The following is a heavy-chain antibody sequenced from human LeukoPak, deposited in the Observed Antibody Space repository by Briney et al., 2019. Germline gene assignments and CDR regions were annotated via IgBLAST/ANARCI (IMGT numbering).Heavy chain of an antibody. J-gene: IGHJ4*02. CDR1: GGTFSSYA. V-gene: IGHV1-69*13. D-gene: IGHD3-9*01. CDR3: SRGGDILTGGGGYDY. CDR2: IIPIFGTA. Sequence: ASVKVSCKASGGTFSSYAISWVRQAPGQGLEWMGGIIPIFGTANYAQKFQGRVTITADESTSTAYMELSSLRSEDTVVYYCSRGGDILTGGGGYDYGGQGTLVTVSS.